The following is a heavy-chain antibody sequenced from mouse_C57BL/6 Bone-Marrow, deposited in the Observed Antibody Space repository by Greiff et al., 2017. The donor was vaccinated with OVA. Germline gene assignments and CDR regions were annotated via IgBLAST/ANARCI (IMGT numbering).Heavy chain of an antibody. V-gene: IGHV5-16*01. Sequence: EVKLMESEGGLVQPGRSMKLSCTASGFTFSDYYMAWVRQVPEKGLEWVANINYDGSSTYYLDSLKSRFIISRDNAKNILYLQMSSLKSEDTATYYCARERDGYDWYFDVWGTGTTVTVSS. CDR1: GFTFSDYY. CDR3: ARERDGYDWYFDV. CDR2: INYDGSST. J-gene: IGHJ1*03. D-gene: IGHD2-2*01.